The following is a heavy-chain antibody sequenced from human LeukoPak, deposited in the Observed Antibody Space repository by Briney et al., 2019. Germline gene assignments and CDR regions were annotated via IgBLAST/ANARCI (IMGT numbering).Heavy chain of an antibody. V-gene: IGHV1-69*13. D-gene: IGHD3-22*01. CDR2: IIPIFGTT. CDR1: GYTFTGYY. CDR3: ARVLAGYDTSGYYWDAFDI. J-gene: IGHJ3*02. Sequence: SVKVSCKASGYTFTGYYMHWVRQAPGQGLEWMGGIIPIFGTTNYAQKFQGRVTITADESTSTAYTELSSLRSKDTAVYYCARVLAGYDTSGYYWDAFDIWGQGTMVSVSS.